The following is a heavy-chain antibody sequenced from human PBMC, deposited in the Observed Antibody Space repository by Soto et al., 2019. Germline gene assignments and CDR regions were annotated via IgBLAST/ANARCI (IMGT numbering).Heavy chain of an antibody. Sequence: SETLSLTCAVYGGSFSGYYWSWIRQPPGKGLEWIGEINHSGSTNYNPSLKSRVTISVDTSKNQFSLKLSSVTAADTAVYYCARDKAYVWGSPFDYWGQGTLVTVSS. D-gene: IGHD3-16*01. V-gene: IGHV4-34*01. CDR1: GGSFSGYY. CDR3: ARDKAYVWGSPFDY. CDR2: INHSGST. J-gene: IGHJ4*02.